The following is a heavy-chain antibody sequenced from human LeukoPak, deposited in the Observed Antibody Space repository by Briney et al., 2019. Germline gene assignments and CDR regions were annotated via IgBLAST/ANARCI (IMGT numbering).Heavy chain of an antibody. CDR2: IYYSGST. J-gene: IGHJ4*02. CDR3: ARRSRGYYDSSGYLNPTTFDY. V-gene: IGHV4-39*01. Sequence: TSETLSLTCTVSGGSISSSSYYWGWIRQPPGKGLEWIGSIYYSGSTYYNPSLKSRVTISVDTSKNQFSLKLSSVTAADTAVYYCARRSRGYYDSSGYLNPTTFDYWGQGTLVTVSS. CDR1: GGSISSSSYY. D-gene: IGHD3-22*01.